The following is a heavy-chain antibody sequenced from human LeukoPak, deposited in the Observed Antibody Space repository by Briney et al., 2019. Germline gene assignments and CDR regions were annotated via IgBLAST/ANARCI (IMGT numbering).Heavy chain of an antibody. D-gene: IGHD2-15*01. CDR1: GASISSYF. V-gene: IGHV4-59*01. Sequence: SETLSLICTVSGASISSYFWSWVRQPPGKGLGWIGYIYYSGNTNSNPSLKSRVTILVDTSKNQFSLRLNSVTAADTAVYYCARVVGHDYYMDVWGKGTTVTVSS. CDR2: IYYSGNT. J-gene: IGHJ6*03. CDR3: ARVVGHDYYMDV.